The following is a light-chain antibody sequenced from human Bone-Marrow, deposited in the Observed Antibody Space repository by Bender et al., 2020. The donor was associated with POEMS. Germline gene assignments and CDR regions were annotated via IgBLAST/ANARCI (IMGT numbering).Light chain of an antibody. CDR1: SSDIGSYNH. CDR2: EGS. CDR3: SSYAGSATLL. V-gene: IGLV2-23*01. Sequence: QSALTQPPSVSGSPGQSVTISCTGTSSDIGSYNHVCWYQQPPGTAPKLVIYEGSQRPSGVSNRFSGFKSGNTASLTISGLQAEDEADYYCSSYAGSATLLFGGGTKLTVL. J-gene: IGLJ3*02.